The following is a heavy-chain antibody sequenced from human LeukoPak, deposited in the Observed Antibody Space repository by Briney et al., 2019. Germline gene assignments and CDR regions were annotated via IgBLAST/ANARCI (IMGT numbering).Heavy chain of an antibody. J-gene: IGHJ4*01. V-gene: IGHV3-30*02. CDR2: IRYDGSNK. CDR1: GFTFSSYG. Sequence: GGSLRLSCAASGFTFSSYGMHWVRQAPGKGLEWVAFIRYDGSNKYYADSVKGRFTISRDNSKNTLYLQMNSLRAEDTAVYYCAKDSYSSSWYVSDPRFDYWGHGTLVTVSS. D-gene: IGHD6-13*01. CDR3: AKDSYSSSWYVSDPRFDY.